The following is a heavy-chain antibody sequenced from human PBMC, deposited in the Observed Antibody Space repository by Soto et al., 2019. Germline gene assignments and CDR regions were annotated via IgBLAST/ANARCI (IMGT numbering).Heavy chain of an antibody. V-gene: IGHV4-59*08. J-gene: IGHJ4*02. Sequence: LSLTCTVSGGSISSYYWSWIRQPPGKGLEWIGYIYYSGSTNYNPSLKSRVTISVDTSKNQFSLKLSSVTAADTAVYYCARRTPGYYYDSSGYPLSVGHFDYWGQGTLVTVSS. CDR1: GGSISSYY. CDR3: ARRTPGYYYDSSGYPLSVGHFDY. D-gene: IGHD3-22*01. CDR2: IYYSGST.